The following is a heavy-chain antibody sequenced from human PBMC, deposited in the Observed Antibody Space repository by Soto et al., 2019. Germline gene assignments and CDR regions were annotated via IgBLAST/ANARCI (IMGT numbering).Heavy chain of an antibody. CDR3: ARQEQLSPYCYAMDV. V-gene: IGHV5-51*01. J-gene: IGHJ6*02. D-gene: IGHD1-1*01. Sequence: PGESLKISCKVSGYRFTTYWIAWVRQMPGKGLEWMGIIHPGDSDTRYSPSFQGQVTISADKSVGTAFLQWSRLKASDTATYYCARQEQLSPYCYAMDVWGQGTTVTVSS. CDR2: IHPGDSDT. CDR1: GYRFTTYW.